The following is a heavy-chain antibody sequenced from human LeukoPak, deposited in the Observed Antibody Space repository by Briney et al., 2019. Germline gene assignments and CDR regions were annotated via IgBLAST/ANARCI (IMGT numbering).Heavy chain of an antibody. J-gene: IGHJ4*02. Sequence: GASVKVSCKDSGYTLTELSMHWVRQAPGKGLEWMGGFDPEDGETIYAQKLQGRVTMTPDTSTSTAYMELRSLRSDDTAVYYCARVPYSSSSWGWYFDYWGQGTLVTVSS. D-gene: IGHD6-6*01. CDR3: ARVPYSSSSWGWYFDY. CDR2: FDPEDGET. CDR1: GYTLTELS. V-gene: IGHV1-24*01.